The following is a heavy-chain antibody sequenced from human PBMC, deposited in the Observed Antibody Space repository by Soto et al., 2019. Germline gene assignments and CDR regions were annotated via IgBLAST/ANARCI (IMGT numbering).Heavy chain of an antibody. V-gene: IGHV4-61*01. Sequence: SETLSLTCSVSGGYVNTGSYYWSWVQQSPGKGLERIGKIYYTGSADYNPSLKSRVTMSVDTSKDQIYLNIKSATAADTAMYHCARGPLTYCVGDCFDHWGQGIPVTVSS. J-gene: IGHJ4*02. CDR3: ARGPLTYCVGDCFDH. D-gene: IGHD2-21*01. CDR2: IYYTGSA. CDR1: GGYVNTGSYY.